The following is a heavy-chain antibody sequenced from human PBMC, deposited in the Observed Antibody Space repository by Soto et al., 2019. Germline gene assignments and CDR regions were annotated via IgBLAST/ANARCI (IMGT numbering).Heavy chain of an antibody. CDR3: ERMYSSGSGWFHP. CDR2: FYSSGSI. D-gene: IGHD6-19*01. Sequence: TLSLACFVSGYFIGAGGYYWSWIRHHPGKGLEWIGSFYSSGSIIYNPSLRSRVSISGDMSTNQFSMSLTSVTAADTASYYCERMYSSGSGWFHPWGQGTLVTVSS. V-gene: IGHV4-31*02. CDR1: GYFIGAGGYY. J-gene: IGHJ5*02.